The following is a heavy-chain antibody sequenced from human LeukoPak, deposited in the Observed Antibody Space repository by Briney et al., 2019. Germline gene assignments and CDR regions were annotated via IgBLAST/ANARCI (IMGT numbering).Heavy chain of an antibody. D-gene: IGHD2-15*01. CDR3: ARARYCIGSTCPAGYYGMDV. Sequence: GASVKVSCKTSGDTFTRYDFYWVRQAPGQGLEWMGWINTNTGNPTYAQGFTGRFVFSLDTSVSTAYVEISSLKAEDTAVYYCARARYCIGSTCPAGYYGMDVWGQGTAVTVSS. CDR1: GDTFTRYD. CDR2: INTNTGNP. V-gene: IGHV7-4-1*02. J-gene: IGHJ6*02.